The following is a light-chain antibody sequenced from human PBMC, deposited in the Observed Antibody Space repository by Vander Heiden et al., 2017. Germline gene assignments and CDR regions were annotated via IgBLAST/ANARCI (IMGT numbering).Light chain of an antibody. V-gene: IGKV1-5*03. Sequence: DIQMTQSPSTLSASVGDRVTISCRATQSFSAWVAWYQQKSGKAPKLLIYKTSTLETGVPSRFSGTGSGPEFHLTISSLQPDDFATYYCQHYTSFGQGTKLQI. J-gene: IGKJ2*01. CDR2: KTS. CDR1: QSFSAW. CDR3: QHYTS.